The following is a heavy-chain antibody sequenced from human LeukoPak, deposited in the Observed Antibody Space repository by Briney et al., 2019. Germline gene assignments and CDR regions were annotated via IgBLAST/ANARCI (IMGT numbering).Heavy chain of an antibody. Sequence: GGSLRLSCAASGFTFSTYWMHWVRQAPGKGLVWVSRINRDGSSTSYADSVKGRFTISRDNAKNTLYLQMNSLRTEYSAVYYCARPQKLGGMAAFDIWGQGTMVTVSS. D-gene: IGHD3-16*01. J-gene: IGHJ3*02. CDR2: INRDGSST. V-gene: IGHV3-74*01. CDR1: GFTFSTYW. CDR3: ARPQKLGGMAAFDI.